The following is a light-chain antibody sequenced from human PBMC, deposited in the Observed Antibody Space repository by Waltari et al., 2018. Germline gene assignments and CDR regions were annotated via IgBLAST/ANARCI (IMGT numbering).Light chain of an antibody. CDR2: EVS. J-gene: IGLJ1*01. V-gene: IGLV2-14*01. CDR1: SSDVGRYNY. Sequence: QSALTQPASVSGSPGQPITISCTGTSSDVGRYNYVPWYQQHPGKAPKLMIYEVSNRPSGVSNRFSGSKSGNTASLTISGLQAEDEADYYCSSYTSSSTYVFGTGTKVTVL. CDR3: SSYTSSSTYV.